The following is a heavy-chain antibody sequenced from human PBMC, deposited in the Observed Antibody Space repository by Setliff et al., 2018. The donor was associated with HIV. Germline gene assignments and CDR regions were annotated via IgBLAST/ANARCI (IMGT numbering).Heavy chain of an antibody. D-gene: IGHD2-2*02. CDR3: TTDAYCSGPSCYIAFYYYYYMDV. V-gene: IGHV3-15*01. Sequence: GGSLRLSCAASGFTFSRYSMTWIRQAPGKGLEWVSSISSEGGTIEVAAPVKGRFIISRNDSTNTLFLQMNSLKTEDTGVYYCTTDAYCSGPSCYIAFYYYYYMDVWGKGTTVTVS. CDR2: ISSEGGTI. J-gene: IGHJ6*03. CDR1: GFTFSRYS.